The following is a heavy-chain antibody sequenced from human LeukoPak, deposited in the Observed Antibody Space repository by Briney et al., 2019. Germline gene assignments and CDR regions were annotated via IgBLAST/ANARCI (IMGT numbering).Heavy chain of an antibody. CDR1: GFTFSSYW. J-gene: IGHJ4*02. Sequence: GGSLRLSCAASGFTFSSYWMTWVRQAPGKGLEWVANIKQDGSEKYYVDSVKGRFTTSRDNAKNSLYLQMNSLRAEDTAVYYCAGGRDVYRYWGQGTLVTVSP. CDR3: AGGRDVYRY. V-gene: IGHV3-7*01. D-gene: IGHD5-24*01. CDR2: IKQDGSEK.